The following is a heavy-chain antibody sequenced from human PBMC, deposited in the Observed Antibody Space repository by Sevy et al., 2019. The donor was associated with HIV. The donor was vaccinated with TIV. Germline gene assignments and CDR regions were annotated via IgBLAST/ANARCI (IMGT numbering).Heavy chain of an antibody. CDR2: LSFGGGEI. D-gene: IGHD2-8*01. V-gene: IGHV3-23*01. CDR1: GFTFSKYS. Sequence: GGSLRLSCAASGFTFSKYSMSWVRQPPGKGLEWVSTLSFGGGEINYADSVKGRFTSSRDNSKSTVYLQMNNLRPEDTAVDYCAGEGCTKPHDYWGQGTLVTVSS. CDR3: AGEGCTKPHDY. J-gene: IGHJ4*02.